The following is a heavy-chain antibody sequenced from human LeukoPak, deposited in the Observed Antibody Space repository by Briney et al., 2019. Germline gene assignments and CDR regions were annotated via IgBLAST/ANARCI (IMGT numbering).Heavy chain of an antibody. CDR2: IKGDGIST. D-gene: IGHD3-3*01. CDR1: GFTFSSYG. V-gene: IGHV3-74*01. Sequence: HPGGSLRLSCAASGFTFSSYGMHWVRHAPGQGLVWVSRIKGDGISTNYADSVKGRFTISRDIAKNTLYLQMNSLRAEDTGVYYCAKDHYWSIDYWGRGTLVTVSS. J-gene: IGHJ4*02. CDR3: AKDHYWSIDY.